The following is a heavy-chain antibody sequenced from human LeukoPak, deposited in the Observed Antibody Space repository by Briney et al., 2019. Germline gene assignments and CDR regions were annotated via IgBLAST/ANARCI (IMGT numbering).Heavy chain of an antibody. D-gene: IGHD1-26*01. CDR2: ISAYNGNT. CDR3: ASSPSGSYYQFDY. CDR1: GYTFTNYG. J-gene: IGHJ4*02. Sequence: ASVKVSCKASGYTFTNYGINWIRQAPGQGLEWMGWISAYNGNTNYAQKLQGRVTMTTDTSTSTAYMELSSLRSEDSAVYYCASSPSGSYYQFDYWGQGTLVTVSS. V-gene: IGHV1-18*04.